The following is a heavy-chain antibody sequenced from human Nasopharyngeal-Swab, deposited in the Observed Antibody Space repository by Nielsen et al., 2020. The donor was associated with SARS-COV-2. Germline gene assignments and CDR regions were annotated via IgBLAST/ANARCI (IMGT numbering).Heavy chain of an antibody. J-gene: IGHJ5*02. V-gene: IGHV4-34*01. Sequence: GSLRLSCAVYGGSFSGYYWSWIRQPPGKGLEWIGEINHSRSTNYNPSLKSRVTISVDTSKNQLSLKLSSVTAADTAVYYCARGFDPWGQGTLVTVSS. CDR1: GGSFSGYY. CDR2: INHSRST. CDR3: ARGFDP.